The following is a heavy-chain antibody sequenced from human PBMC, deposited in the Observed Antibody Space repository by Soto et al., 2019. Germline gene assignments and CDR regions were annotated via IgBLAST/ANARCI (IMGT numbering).Heavy chain of an antibody. CDR1: GFSLTSGVG. J-gene: IGHJ4*02. CDR3: AHIDPEIVTVGGHGGFDY. Sequence: QITLKESGPTLVRPPQTLTLTCTFSGFSLTSGVGVGWIRQPPGKALEWLAHIYWDDDKRYSPSLKNRLPITKDTSKNQVVLTMTNVGPVDTATYFCAHIDPEIVTVGGHGGFDYWGQGTLVTVSS. CDR2: IYWDDDK. V-gene: IGHV2-5*02. D-gene: IGHD5-12*01.